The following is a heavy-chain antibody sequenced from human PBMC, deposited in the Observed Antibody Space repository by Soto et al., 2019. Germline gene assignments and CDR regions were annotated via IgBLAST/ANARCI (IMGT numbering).Heavy chain of an antibody. D-gene: IGHD6-19*01. CDR2: IYYSGNA. V-gene: IGHV4-39*01. J-gene: IGHJ4*02. CDR1: GDSVTNVDYY. CDR3: ATQTGYPSGWRLHAPFFEY. Sequence: QLHLHESGPGLVQPSGTLSLTCTVSGDSVTNVDYYWGWVRQPPGKGLEWIGSIYYSGNAFYNPALKSRVTISIDPSNIQFSLGLDSVTAADTAVYYCATQTGYPSGWRLHAPFFEYWGQGTLVPVSS.